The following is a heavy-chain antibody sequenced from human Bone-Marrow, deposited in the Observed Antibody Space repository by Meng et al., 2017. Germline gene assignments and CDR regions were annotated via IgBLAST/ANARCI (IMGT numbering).Heavy chain of an antibody. CDR1: GGSISSSSYY. CDR2: IYYSGST. V-gene: IGHV4-39*07. J-gene: IGHJ4*02. D-gene: IGHD2-15*01. Sequence: SETLSLTCTVSGGSISSSSYYWGWIRQPPGKGLEWIGSIYYSGSTYYNPSLKSLVTISVDTSKNQFSLKLSSVTAADTAVYYCARDLRYCSGGSCYSYFDYWGQGTLVTVSS. CDR3: ARDLRYCSGGSCYSYFDY.